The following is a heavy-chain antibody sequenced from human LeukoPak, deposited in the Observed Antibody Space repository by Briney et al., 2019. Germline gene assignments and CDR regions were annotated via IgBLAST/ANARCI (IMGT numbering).Heavy chain of an antibody. CDR2: FDPADGEP. CDR1: GYTLTEVS. D-gene: IGHD4-17*01. Sequence: GASVKVSCKISGYTLTEVSMHWVRQAPGKGLEWMGGFDPADGEPIYAQKFQGRVTMSEDTSTDTAYMDLSSLRSEDMAVYYCATEVVGYGDVHYFDSWGQGTLVTVSS. V-gene: IGHV1-24*01. J-gene: IGHJ4*02. CDR3: ATEVVGYGDVHYFDS.